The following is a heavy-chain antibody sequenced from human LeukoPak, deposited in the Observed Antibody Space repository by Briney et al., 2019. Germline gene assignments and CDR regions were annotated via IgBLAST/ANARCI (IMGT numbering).Heavy chain of an antibody. CDR1: GGSIINSNW. J-gene: IGHJ4*02. Sequence: PSGTLSLTCAVSGGSIINSNWWSWVRQPPGKGLGWIGEIDHSGSTSYNPSLKSRVTMSVDRSQNQFSLKLRSVTAADTAVFYCARHRIIRDVATGDYFDSWGQGTLVTVSS. CDR2: IDHSGST. CDR3: ARHRIIRDVATGDYFDS. D-gene: IGHD5-24*01. V-gene: IGHV4-4*02.